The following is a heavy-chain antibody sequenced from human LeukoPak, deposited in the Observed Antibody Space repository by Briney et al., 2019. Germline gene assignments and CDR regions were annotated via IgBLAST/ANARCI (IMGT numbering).Heavy chain of an antibody. Sequence: ASVKVSCKASGYTLTVYHVHWVRQAPGQGLEWMGWINPYSGGTNYAQKFQGRVTMTRDTSISTAYMELSGLRSDDTAVYYCARDGSSSWYVDWGRGTLVTVSS. J-gene: IGHJ4*02. CDR3: ARDGSSSWYVD. V-gene: IGHV1-2*02. CDR1: GYTLTVYH. D-gene: IGHD6-13*01. CDR2: INPYSGGT.